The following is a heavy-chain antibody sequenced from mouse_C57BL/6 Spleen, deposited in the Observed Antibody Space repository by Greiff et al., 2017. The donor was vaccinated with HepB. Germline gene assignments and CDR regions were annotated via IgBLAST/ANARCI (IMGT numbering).Heavy chain of an antibody. J-gene: IGHJ2*01. CDR1: GYAFSSSW. V-gene: IGHV1-82*01. D-gene: IGHD2-4*01. Sequence: QVQLQQSGPELVKPGASVKISCKASGYAFSSSWMNWVKQRPGKGLEWIGRIYPGDGDTNYNGKFKGKATLTADKSSSTAYMQLSSLTSEDSAVYFCAIYDYEGYWGQGTTLTVSS. CDR3: AIYDYEGY. CDR2: IYPGDGDT.